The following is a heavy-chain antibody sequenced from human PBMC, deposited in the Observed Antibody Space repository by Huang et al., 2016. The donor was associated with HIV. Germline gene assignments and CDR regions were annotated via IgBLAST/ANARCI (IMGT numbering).Heavy chain of an antibody. CDR1: GYTFTNYD. D-gene: IGHD3-10*01. Sequence: QIQLAQSGAEVKKPGASVKVSCKASGYTFTNYDINWVRQASGQGLEWMGWRNPKSGNVGYTKKFQGRVAIVRNSSINTSYLEVTSLTSEDTAVYYCARGFGINYNHEAFDVWGQGTMVTVSS. J-gene: IGHJ3*01. CDR3: ARGFGINYNHEAFDV. V-gene: IGHV1-8*01. CDR2: RNPKSGNV.